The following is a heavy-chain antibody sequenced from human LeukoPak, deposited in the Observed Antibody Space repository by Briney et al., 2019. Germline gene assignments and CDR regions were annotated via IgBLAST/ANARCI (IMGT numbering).Heavy chain of an antibody. J-gene: IGHJ4*02. V-gene: IGHV4-34*01. CDR1: GGSFSGYY. CDR3: ASGWYYYDSSGYYDY. Sequence: SETLSLTCAVYGGSFSGYYWSWIRQPPGKGLEWIGEINHSGSTNYNPSLKSRVTISVDTSKNQFSLKLSSVTAADTAAYYCASGWYYYDSSGYYDYWGQGTLVTVSS. D-gene: IGHD3-22*01. CDR2: INHSGST.